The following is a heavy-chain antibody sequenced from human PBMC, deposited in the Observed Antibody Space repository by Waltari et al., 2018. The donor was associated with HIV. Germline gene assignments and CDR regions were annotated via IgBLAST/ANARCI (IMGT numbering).Heavy chain of an antibody. CDR1: GGSFSGYY. V-gene: IGHV4-34*01. CDR3: ARHFEYSTGWGSVYYGMDV. J-gene: IGHJ6*02. CDR2: IDRGGSP. Sequence: QVRLQQWGAGLLKPSETLSLTCAMYGGSFSGYYYWTWIRQPPGKGLEWIGEIDRGGSPNYRPSLKSRATISRDTSKTPFSLKLTSVTAADTAVYYCARHFEYSTGWGSVYYGMDVWGQGTTVFVSS. D-gene: IGHD6-19*01.